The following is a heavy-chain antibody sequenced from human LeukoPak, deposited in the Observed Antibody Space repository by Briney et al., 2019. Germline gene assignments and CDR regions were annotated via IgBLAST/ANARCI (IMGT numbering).Heavy chain of an antibody. CDR2: INYSGST. CDR3: ARLTLSGSNWFDP. D-gene: IGHD3-10*02. CDR1: GGSISSSSYY. Sequence: PSETLSLTCTVSGGSISSSSYYWVWIRQPPGKGLEWIGSINYSGSTYYNPSLKSRVTISVDTSKNQFSLKLSSVTAADTAVYYCARLTLSGSNWFDPWGQGTLVTVSS. J-gene: IGHJ5*02. V-gene: IGHV4-39*01.